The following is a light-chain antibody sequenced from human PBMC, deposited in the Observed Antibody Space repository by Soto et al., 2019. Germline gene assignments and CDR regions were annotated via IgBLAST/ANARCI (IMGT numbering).Light chain of an antibody. CDR1: ESVKTF. J-gene: IGKJ1*01. V-gene: IGKV3-11*01. CDR3: QQYGSSPWT. CDR2: DAS. Sequence: IVLTQSPATLSLSPGERVTLSCRASESVKTFLAWYQQKPGQAPRLLIYDASNRATGIPARFSRGGSGTDVTLSISSLEPEDFAVYYCQQYGSSPWTFGQGTKVEI.